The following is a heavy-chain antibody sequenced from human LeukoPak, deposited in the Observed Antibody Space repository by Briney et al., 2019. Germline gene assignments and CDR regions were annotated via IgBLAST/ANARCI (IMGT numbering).Heavy chain of an antibody. J-gene: IGHJ4*02. V-gene: IGHV3-30*03. CDR3: ARDRTWNYFDY. CDR2: ISNDGSRK. Sequence: GGSLRLSCAPSGFTFSRHGMHWVRQAPGKGLEWVAIISNDGSRKYYAHSVEGRFTISRDNSKNTLYLQMDSLRAEDTAVYYCARDRTWNYFDYWGQGTLVTVSS. CDR1: GFTFSRHG. D-gene: IGHD3-3*01.